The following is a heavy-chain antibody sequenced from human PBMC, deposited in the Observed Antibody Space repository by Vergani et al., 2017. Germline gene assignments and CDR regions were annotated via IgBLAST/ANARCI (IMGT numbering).Heavy chain of an antibody. J-gene: IGHJ6*02. Sequence: QVQLVQSGAEVKKPGASVKVSCKASGYTFTSYGFNWVRQAPGQGLEWMGWISTSNGNTNYAQKLQGRVTMTTDTSTSTAYMELRSLRSDDAAVYYCSRGGFYTSRNDFKFYGLGVWGQGTTVTVTS. CDR2: ISTSNGNT. CDR3: SRGGFYTSRNDFKFYGLGV. V-gene: IGHV1-18*01. D-gene: IGHD3-3*01. CDR1: GYTFTSYG.